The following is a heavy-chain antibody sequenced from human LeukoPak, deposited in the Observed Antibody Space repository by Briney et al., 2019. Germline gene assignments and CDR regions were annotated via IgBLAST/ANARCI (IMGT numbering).Heavy chain of an antibody. V-gene: IGHV3-48*03. CDR3: ARASGVSVPAGY. CDR2: ISSSGSTI. J-gene: IGHJ4*02. D-gene: IGHD2-8*01. CDR1: GFTFSSYE. Sequence: GGSLRLSCVASGFTFSSYEINWVRQAPGKRLEWISHISSSGSTIYYADFLRGRFTISRDNAKNSVYLQMNSLRAEDTAVYYCARASGVSVPAGYWGQGTLVTVSS.